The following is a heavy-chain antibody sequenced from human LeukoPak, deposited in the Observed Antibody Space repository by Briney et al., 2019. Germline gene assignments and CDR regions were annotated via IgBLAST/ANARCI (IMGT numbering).Heavy chain of an antibody. V-gene: IGHV5-51*01. CDR1: GYSFTSYW. D-gene: IGHD1-26*01. CDR2: IYPGDSDT. J-gene: IGHJ4*02. Sequence: GESLKSSCQGSGYSFTSYWIGWVRQMPGKGLEGMGIIYPGDSDTSYRACFQDQVTNSAYNSISTAYQQWTSLKASDTAMYYCARRSGSYHGPCYWGQGTPGTLSS. CDR3: ARRSGSYHGPCY.